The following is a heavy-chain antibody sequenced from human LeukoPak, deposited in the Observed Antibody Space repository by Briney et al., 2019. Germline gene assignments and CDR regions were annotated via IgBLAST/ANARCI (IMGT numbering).Heavy chain of an antibody. D-gene: IGHD6-13*01. J-gene: IGHJ4*02. CDR1: GGSMSSYY. CDR3: ARDSGYSSSYDH. Sequence: SETLSLTCTVSGGSMSSYYWSWIRQPPGKGLEWTGYIYYSGSSNYNPSLKSRVTMSVDTSKNQCSLKLTSVTAADTAVYYCARDSGYSSSYDHWGQGTLVSVSA. CDR2: IYYSGSS. V-gene: IGHV4-59*01.